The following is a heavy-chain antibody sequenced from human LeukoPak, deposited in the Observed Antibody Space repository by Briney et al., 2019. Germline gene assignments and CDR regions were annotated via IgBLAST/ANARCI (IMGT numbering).Heavy chain of an antibody. CDR3: ANAFGICYFDY. Sequence: GGSLRLSCAASGFNLNNFAMIWVRQAPGKGLEWVSSIRSRDGDTNYADSVKGRFTISRDNSQSTLFLQMNSLRAGDTAVYYCANAFGICYFDYWGQETLAPVSS. J-gene: IGHJ4*02. D-gene: IGHD3-3*01. CDR2: IRSRDGDT. V-gene: IGHV3-23*01. CDR1: GFNLNNFA.